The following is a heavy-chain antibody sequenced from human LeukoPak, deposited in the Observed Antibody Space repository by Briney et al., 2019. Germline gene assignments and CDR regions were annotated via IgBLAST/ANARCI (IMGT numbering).Heavy chain of an antibody. CDR2: IYYSGST. Sequence: PSETLSLTCTVSGGSISSYYWSWIRQPPGKGLEWIGYIYYSGSTNYNPSLKSRVTISVDTSKNQFSLKLSSVTAADTAVYYCASLWSGSRWGQATLVTVSS. CDR1: GGSISSYY. D-gene: IGHD3-3*01. CDR3: ASLWSGSR. J-gene: IGHJ4*02. V-gene: IGHV4-59*01.